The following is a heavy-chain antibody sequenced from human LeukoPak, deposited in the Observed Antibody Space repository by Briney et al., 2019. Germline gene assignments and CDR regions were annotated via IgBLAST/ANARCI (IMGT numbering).Heavy chain of an antibody. CDR1: GFTFSSHW. Sequence: GGSLRLSCAASGFTFSSHWMSWVRQAPGKGLEWVANINQDGSGTYYVDSVKGRFTISRDNAKNSLYLQMNSLRAEDTAVYYCARDGVAAGIYFDYWGQGTLVTVSS. D-gene: IGHD6-13*01. CDR2: INQDGSGT. J-gene: IGHJ4*02. CDR3: ARDGVAAGIYFDY. V-gene: IGHV3-7*01.